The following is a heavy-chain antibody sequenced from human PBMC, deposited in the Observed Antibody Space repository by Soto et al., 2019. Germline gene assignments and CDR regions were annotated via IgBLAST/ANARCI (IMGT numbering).Heavy chain of an antibody. CDR2: ISYSGSP. Sequence: SETLSLTCTVSGGSVSSGSHYWSWIRQPPGKGLEWIAYISYSGSPDYNPSLKSRVSISIDMSKNQVSLKLSSVTAADTAVYYCARDGTAVAAGYYGMDVWGQGTTVTVSS. D-gene: IGHD5-18*01. J-gene: IGHJ6*02. V-gene: IGHV4-61*01. CDR1: GGSVSSGSHY. CDR3: ARDGTAVAAGYYGMDV.